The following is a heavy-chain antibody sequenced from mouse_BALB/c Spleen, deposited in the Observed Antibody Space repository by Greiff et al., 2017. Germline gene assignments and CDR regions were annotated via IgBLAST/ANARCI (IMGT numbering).Heavy chain of an antibody. CDR3: ARGQGAFDY. Sequence: EVHLVESGGGLVKPGGSLKLSCAASGFTFSSYAMSWVRQTPEKRLEWVASISSGGSTYYPDSVKGRFTISRDNARNILYLQMSSLRSEDTAMYYCARGQGAFDYWGQGTTLTVSS. J-gene: IGHJ2*01. V-gene: IGHV5-6-5*01. CDR1: GFTFSSYA. CDR2: ISSGGST.